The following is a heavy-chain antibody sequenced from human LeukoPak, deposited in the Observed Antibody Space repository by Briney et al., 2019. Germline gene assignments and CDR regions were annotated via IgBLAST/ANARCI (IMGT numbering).Heavy chain of an antibody. Sequence: SETLSLTCALSGGSTNNYYWSWLRQPPGTGLEWIGEINHSGSTNYNPSLKSRVTVSVDTSKNQFSLKLSSVTAADTAVYYCARVLLKWCVLCRAEYGMDVWGQGTTVTVSS. V-gene: IGHV4-34*01. CDR1: GGSTNNYY. CDR2: INHSGST. D-gene: IGHD2-8*01. CDR3: ARVLLKWCVLCRAEYGMDV. J-gene: IGHJ6*02.